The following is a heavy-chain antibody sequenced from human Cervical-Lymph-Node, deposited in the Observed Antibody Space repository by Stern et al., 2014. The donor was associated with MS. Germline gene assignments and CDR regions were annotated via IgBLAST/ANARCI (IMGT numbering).Heavy chain of an antibody. V-gene: IGHV7-4-1*02. Sequence: QVQLVQSGSELKKPGASVKVSCKTSGYSFTTSALNWVRQAPGQGLEWMGWINTNTGYPLYAQAFAGRFVFSLDTSVRTAYLQINNLKAEDSAIYYCATQGASGFGVSPTGYWGQGTLVTVSS. CDR3: ATQGASGFGVSPTGY. CDR2: INTNTGYP. CDR1: GYSFTTSA. D-gene: IGHD1-26*01. J-gene: IGHJ4*02.